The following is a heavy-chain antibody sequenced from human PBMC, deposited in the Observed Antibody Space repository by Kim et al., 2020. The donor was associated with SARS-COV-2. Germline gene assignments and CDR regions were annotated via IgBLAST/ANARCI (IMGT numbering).Heavy chain of an antibody. CDR2: GST. V-gene: IGHV4-31*02. CDR3: ARERESRFDY. J-gene: IGHJ4*02. D-gene: IGHD3-10*01. Sequence: GSTYSNPSLKSRVTISVDTSKNQFSLKLSSVTAADTAVYYCARERESRFDYWGQGTLVTVSS.